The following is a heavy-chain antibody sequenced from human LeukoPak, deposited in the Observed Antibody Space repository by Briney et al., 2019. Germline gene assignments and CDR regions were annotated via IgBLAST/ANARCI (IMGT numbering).Heavy chain of an antibody. CDR1: GDSVSSNSAG. CDR2: TYYRSKWYN. D-gene: IGHD2-15*01. CDR3: ARGAPVVVPSDYGPGYFRL. J-gene: IGHJ1*01. Sequence: SQTLSLTCAISGDSVSSNSAGWNWIRQSPSRGLEWLGRTYYRSKWYNDYTVSVKSRITINPDTSKNQFSLQLNSVTPEDTAVYYCARGAPVVVPSDYGPGYFRLWGQGTLVTVSS. V-gene: IGHV6-1*01.